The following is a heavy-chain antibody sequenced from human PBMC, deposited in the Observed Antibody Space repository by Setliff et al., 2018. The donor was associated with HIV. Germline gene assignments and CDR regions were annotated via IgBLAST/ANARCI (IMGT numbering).Heavy chain of an antibody. CDR2: IYPDESDS. CDR3: TRLWHENWGGVDY. CDR1: GYSFTTYW. Sequence: GESLKISCKGSGYSFTTYWIGWVRQMPGKGLEWMGVIYPDESDSRYSPSFQGQVTISVDKSTNTAFLQWTSLRASDTAMYYCTRLWHENWGGVDYWGQGTLVTVSS. V-gene: IGHV5-51*01. D-gene: IGHD3-16*01. J-gene: IGHJ4*02.